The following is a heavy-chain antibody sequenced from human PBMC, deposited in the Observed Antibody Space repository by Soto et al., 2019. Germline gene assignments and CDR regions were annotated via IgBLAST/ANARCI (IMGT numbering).Heavy chain of an antibody. D-gene: IGHD3-16*01. J-gene: IGHJ5*02. V-gene: IGHV1-69*13. Sequence: ASVKVSCKASGGTFSSYAISWVRQAPGQGLEWMGGIIPIFGTANYAQKFQGRVTITADESTSTAYMELSSLRSEDTAVYYCARSLYYDYVWGSLSWFDPWGQGTLVTVSS. CDR3: ARSLYYDYVWGSLSWFDP. CDR2: IIPIFGTA. CDR1: GGTFSSYA.